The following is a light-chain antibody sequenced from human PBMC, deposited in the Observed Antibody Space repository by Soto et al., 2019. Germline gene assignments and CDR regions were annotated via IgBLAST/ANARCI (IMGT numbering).Light chain of an antibody. CDR1: QSVSSY. V-gene: IGKV3-11*01. CDR3: QQRSNWLPYT. CDR2: DAS. J-gene: IGKJ2*01. Sequence: EIVLTQSPATLSLSPGERATLSCRASQSVSSYLAWYQQKPGQAPRLLIYDASNRATGIPARFSRSGSGTDFTLTISSLEPEDFAVYYCQQRSNWLPYTFGQGTKLEIK.